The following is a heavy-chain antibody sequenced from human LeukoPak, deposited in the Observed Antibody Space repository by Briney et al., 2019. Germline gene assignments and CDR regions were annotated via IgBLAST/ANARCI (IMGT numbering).Heavy chain of an antibody. CDR3: ARVPNYDFWSGYIDN. CDR1: GFTFDDSV. V-gene: IGHV3-20*04. CDR2: INWNGGST. Sequence: GGSLRLSCAASGFTFDDSVMSWVRQAPGKGLEWVSGINWNGGSTGYADSVKGRFTISRDNAKNSLYLQMSSLRAEDTALYYCARVPNYDFWSGYIDNWGQGTRVTVSA. J-gene: IGHJ4*02. D-gene: IGHD3-3*01.